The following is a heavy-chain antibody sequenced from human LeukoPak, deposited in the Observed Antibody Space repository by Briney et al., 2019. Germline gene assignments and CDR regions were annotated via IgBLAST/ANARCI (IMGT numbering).Heavy chain of an antibody. V-gene: IGHV3-21*01. CDR1: GFTSSSYS. D-gene: IGHD3-22*01. J-gene: IGHJ4*02. Sequence: GGSLRLSCAASGFTSSSYSMNWVRQAPGKGLEWVSSISSSSSYIYYADSVKGRFTISRDNAKNSLYLQMNSLRAEDTAVYYCARDYYDSSGYSPDLGGYWGQGTLVTVSS. CDR3: ARDYYDSSGYSPDLGGY. CDR2: ISSSSSYI.